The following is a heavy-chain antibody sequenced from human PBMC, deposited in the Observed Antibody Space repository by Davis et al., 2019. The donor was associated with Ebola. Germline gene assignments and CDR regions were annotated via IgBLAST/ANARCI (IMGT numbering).Heavy chain of an antibody. V-gene: IGHV3-7*01. CDR2: TLHDGSEK. CDR3: ARDNYWKLDY. Sequence: GESLKISCVVSGFDFDNSWMAWVRQAPGKGLEWLANTLHDGSEKYSAGPVKGRFTISRDNARNSFYLQMNSLRVEDTAVYYCARDNYWKLDYWGQGILVTVSS. D-gene: IGHD4-11*01. CDR1: GFDFDNSW. J-gene: IGHJ4*02.